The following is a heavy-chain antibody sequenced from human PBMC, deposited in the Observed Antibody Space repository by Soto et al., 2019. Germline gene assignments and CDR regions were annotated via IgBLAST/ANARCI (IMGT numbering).Heavy chain of an antibody. J-gene: IGHJ4*02. V-gene: IGHV4-31*03. CDR2: IYYSGST. D-gene: IGHD3-10*01. CDR3: ARVLWFGSVQAFDY. Sequence: QVQLQESGPGLVKPSQTLSLTCTVSGGSISSGGYYWSWIRQHPGKGLEWIGYIYYSGSTYYNPSLKRRVTISVDTSKNQFSLKLSSVTAADTTVYYCARVLWFGSVQAFDYWGQGTLVTVSS. CDR1: GGSISSGGYY.